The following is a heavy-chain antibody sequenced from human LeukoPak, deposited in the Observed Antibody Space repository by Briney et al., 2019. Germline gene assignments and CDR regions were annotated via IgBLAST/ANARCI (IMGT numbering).Heavy chain of an antibody. J-gene: IGHJ4*02. CDR2: ISWNSGSI. Sequence: PGGSLRLSCAASGFTFDDYAMHWVRQAPGKGLEWVSGISWNSGSIGYADSVKGRFTISRDNAKNSLYLQMNSLRAEDTALYYCARTNGDEMYYFDYWGQGTLVTVSS. D-gene: IGHD4-17*01. V-gene: IGHV3-9*01. CDR1: GFTFDDYA. CDR3: ARTNGDEMYYFDY.